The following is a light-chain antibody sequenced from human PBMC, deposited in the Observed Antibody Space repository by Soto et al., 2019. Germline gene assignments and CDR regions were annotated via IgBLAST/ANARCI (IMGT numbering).Light chain of an antibody. CDR1: QSVSSSY. CDR3: QQYDSSPWT. Sequence: EIVLTQSPGTPSLSPGERATLSCRASQSVSSSYLAWYQQTPGQAPRLLVYDTSYRATGVPDRFSGSGSGTDFTLTISRLEAEDSAVYYCQQYDSSPWTFGQGTKVDIK. V-gene: IGKV3-20*01. CDR2: DTS. J-gene: IGKJ1*01.